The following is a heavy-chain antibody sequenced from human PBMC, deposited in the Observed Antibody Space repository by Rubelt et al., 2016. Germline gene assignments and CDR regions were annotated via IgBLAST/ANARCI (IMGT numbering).Heavy chain of an antibody. CDR3: AKGYVDYRSSSRAYYFDF. Sequence: KSDGSVTTYADSVKGRFTISRDNAKNTLYLQMNSLSAEDTALYYCAKGYVDYRSSSRAYYFDFWGQGTLVTVSS. V-gene: IGHV3-74*03. D-gene: IGHD6-6*01. J-gene: IGHJ4*02. CDR2: KSDGSVT.